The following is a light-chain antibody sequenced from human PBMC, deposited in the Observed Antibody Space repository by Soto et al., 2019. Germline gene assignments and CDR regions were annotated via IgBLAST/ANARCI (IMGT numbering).Light chain of an antibody. Sequence: IVMTQSPATLSVSPGERVTLSCRASQSVSSNLAWYRQQPGQAPRLLIYSASTRATGIPARFSGSGSGTEFTLAITSLQSEDFAVYFCQQYVIWPPTFTFGQGTKLEIK. CDR1: QSVSSN. V-gene: IGKV3-15*01. CDR2: SAS. CDR3: QQYVIWPPTFT. J-gene: IGKJ2*01.